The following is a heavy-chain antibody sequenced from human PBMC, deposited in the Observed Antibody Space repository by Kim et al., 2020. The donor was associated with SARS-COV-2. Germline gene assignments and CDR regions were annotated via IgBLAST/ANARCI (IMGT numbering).Heavy chain of an antibody. Sequence: SETLSLTCAVYGGSFSGYYWSWIRQPPGKGLEWIGEINHSGSTNYNPSLKSRVTISVDTSKNQFSLKLSSVTAADTAVYYCARGVGYSGYRPYNWFDPWGQGTLVTVSS. V-gene: IGHV4-34*01. J-gene: IGHJ5*02. CDR3: ARGVGYSGYRPYNWFDP. CDR2: INHSGST. CDR1: GGSFSGYY. D-gene: IGHD5-12*01.